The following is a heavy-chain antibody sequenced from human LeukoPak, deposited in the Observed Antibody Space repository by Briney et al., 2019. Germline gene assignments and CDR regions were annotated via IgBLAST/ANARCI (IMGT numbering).Heavy chain of an antibody. Sequence: GGSLRLSCAASGFTFSSYWMSWVRQAPGKGLEWVANIKQDGSEKYYVDSVKGRFTISRDNAKNSLYLQMNSLRAEDTAVYYCARGIAATYYYYYYMDVWGKGTTVTVPS. D-gene: IGHD6-6*01. V-gene: IGHV3-7*01. CDR3: ARGIAATYYYYYYMDV. J-gene: IGHJ6*03. CDR2: IKQDGSEK. CDR1: GFTFSSYW.